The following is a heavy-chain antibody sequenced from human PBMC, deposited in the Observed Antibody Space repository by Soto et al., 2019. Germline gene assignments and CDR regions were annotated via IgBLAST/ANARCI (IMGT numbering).Heavy chain of an antibody. Sequence: VQLVQSGAEVKKPGASVKISCEASGYTFISRALHWVRQAPGQRLEWMGWINPDNANTKYSQNFQGRVTFTRDTSATTAYMELSSLRSEDTAVYFCARDPRGEVVVTAIPRGWFDPWGQGTLVTVSS. CDR3: ARDPRGEVVVTAIPRGWFDP. J-gene: IGHJ5*02. V-gene: IGHV1-3*01. D-gene: IGHD2-21*02. CDR2: INPDNANT. CDR1: GYTFISRA.